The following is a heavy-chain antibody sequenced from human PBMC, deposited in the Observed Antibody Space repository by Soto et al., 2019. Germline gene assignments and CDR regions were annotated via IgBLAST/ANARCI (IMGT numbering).Heavy chain of an antibody. V-gene: IGHV3-48*01. J-gene: IGHJ4*02. Sequence: EVQLVESGGGLVQPGGSLRLSCAASGFTLSTYSMNWVRQAPGKGLEWVSYISWTSNTIYYADSVKGRFTISRDIAKNSVYLQMNSLRAEDTAVYYCARDYSDWAFDYWGQGTLVTVSS. CDR1: GFTLSTYS. CDR3: ARDYSDWAFDY. D-gene: IGHD4-17*01. CDR2: ISWTSNTI.